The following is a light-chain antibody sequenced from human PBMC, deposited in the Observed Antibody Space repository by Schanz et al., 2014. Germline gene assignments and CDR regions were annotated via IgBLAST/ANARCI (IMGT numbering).Light chain of an antibody. J-gene: IGKJ1*01. V-gene: IGKV1-6*01. Sequence: AIQMTQSPSSLSASVGGRVTITCRASQAIRNDLGWYQQKPGKAPKLLIYDASRLQSGVPPRFSGSGAGTDFTLTVSNLQPEDSATYYCLQDYNYPRTFGQGTKVEIK. CDR1: QAIRND. CDR2: DAS. CDR3: LQDYNYPRT.